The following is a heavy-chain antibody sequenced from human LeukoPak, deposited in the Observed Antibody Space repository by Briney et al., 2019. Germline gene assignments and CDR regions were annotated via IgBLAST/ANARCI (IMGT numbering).Heavy chain of an antibody. V-gene: IGHV5-51*01. CDR1: GYTFTHQW. CDR3: ARHSDVVGAI. CDR2: IYPRDSDT. Sequence: GESLKISCEASGYTFTHQWIGWVRQMPGTGLEWVGIIYPRDSDTIYSPSFQGHVTISADTSINTAYLEWRSLEASDTAMYYCARHSDVVGAIWGQGAQVTVSS. J-gene: IGHJ4*02. D-gene: IGHD3-16*01.